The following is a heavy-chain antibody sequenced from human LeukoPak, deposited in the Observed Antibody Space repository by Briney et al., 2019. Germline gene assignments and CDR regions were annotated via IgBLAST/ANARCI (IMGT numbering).Heavy chain of an antibody. J-gene: IGHJ4*02. D-gene: IGHD5-24*01. CDR3: ASFKATIFDY. CDR2: VSDSGTT. CDR1: GGSISSSY. Sequence: SETLSLPCTVSGGSISSSYWSWIRQPPGKGLEWIGFVSDSGTTYYNPSLQSRIIISLDTSENQLSLRLSSVTAADTAMYYCASFKATIFDYWGQGTLLTVSS. V-gene: IGHV4-59*01.